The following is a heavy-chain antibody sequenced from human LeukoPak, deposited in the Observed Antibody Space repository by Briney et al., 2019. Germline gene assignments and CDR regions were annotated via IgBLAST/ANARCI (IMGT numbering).Heavy chain of an antibody. V-gene: IGHV4-39*01. CDR3: ARAIYYFDY. Sequence: SETLSLTCTVSGGPISSSSYYWGWIGQPPGKGLEWIGSIYYSGSTYYNPSLKSRVTISVDTSKNQFSLKLSSVTAADTAVYYCARAIYYFDYWGQGTLVTVSS. CDR1: GGPISSSSYY. J-gene: IGHJ4*02. CDR2: IYYSGST.